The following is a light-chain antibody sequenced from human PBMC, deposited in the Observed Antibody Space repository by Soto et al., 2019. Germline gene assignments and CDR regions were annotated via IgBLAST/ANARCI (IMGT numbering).Light chain of an antibody. J-gene: IGKJ1*01. CDR2: DAS. CDR3: QQSYSTPWT. V-gene: IGKV1-39*01. Sequence: DIQMTQSPSSLSASVGDRVTITCRASRNINNYLYWYQQKPGKAPKVLIYDASILQSGIPSRFSGGGVVTDFTPTISSLQPEDFAAYYCQQSYSTPWTFGQGTKVEIK. CDR1: RNINNY.